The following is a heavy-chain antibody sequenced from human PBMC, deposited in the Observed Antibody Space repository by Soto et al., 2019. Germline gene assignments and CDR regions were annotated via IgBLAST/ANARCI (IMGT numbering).Heavy chain of an antibody. CDR1: GGSISSSSYY. Sequence: PSETLSLTCTVSGGSISSSSYYWGWIRQPPGKGLEWIGYIYYSGSTYYNPSLKSRVTISVDTSKNQFSLKLSSVTAADTAVYYCARQARDAYNGLGYWGQGTMVTVSS. CDR2: IYYSGST. D-gene: IGHD6-19*01. J-gene: IGHJ4*03. CDR3: ARQARDAYNGLGY. V-gene: IGHV4-31*03.